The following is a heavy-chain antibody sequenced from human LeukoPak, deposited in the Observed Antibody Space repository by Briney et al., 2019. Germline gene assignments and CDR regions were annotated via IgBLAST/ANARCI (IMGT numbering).Heavy chain of an antibody. D-gene: IGHD1-26*01. CDR2: IYYSGGT. Sequence: SETLSLTCTVAGGSISSYYWSWIRQPPGKGLEWVGYIYYSGGTNYNPSLKSRVSISVDTSKNQFSWKLSSVTVAEPAVYYCARVGWVGATKGRAFDIWGQGTMVTVSS. CDR1: GGSISSYY. V-gene: IGHV4-59*01. J-gene: IGHJ3*02. CDR3: ARVGWVGATKGRAFDI.